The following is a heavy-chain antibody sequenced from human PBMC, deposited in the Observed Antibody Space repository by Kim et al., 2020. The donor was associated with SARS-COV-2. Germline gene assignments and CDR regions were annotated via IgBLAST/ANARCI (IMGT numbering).Heavy chain of an antibody. J-gene: IGHJ2*01. CDR3: ARARIAAPRNWYFDL. D-gene: IGHD6-6*01. V-gene: IGHV6-1*01. Sequence: VSVKSRITINPDTTKNQFSLQLNSVTPEDTAVYYCARARIAAPRNWYFDLWGRGTLVTVSS.